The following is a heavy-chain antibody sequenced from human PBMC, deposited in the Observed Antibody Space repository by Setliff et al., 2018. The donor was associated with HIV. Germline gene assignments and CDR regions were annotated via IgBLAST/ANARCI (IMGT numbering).Heavy chain of an antibody. CDR1: GYTFTNFG. J-gene: IGHJ3*02. CDR3: ARAPTHYFGNNKSSWPDAFDI. D-gene: IGHD3-10*01. CDR2: ISAYTRNT. V-gene: IGHV1-18*01. Sequence: ASVKVSCKASGYTFTNFGITWVRQAPGQGLEWMGWISAYTRNTNYAQKFQVRFTMTADRSTDTAYMELSGLRSEDTAVYYCARAPTHYFGNNKSSWPDAFDIWGLGTMVTVSS.